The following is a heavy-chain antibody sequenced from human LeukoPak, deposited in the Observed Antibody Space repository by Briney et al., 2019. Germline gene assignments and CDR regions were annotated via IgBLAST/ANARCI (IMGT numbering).Heavy chain of an antibody. J-gene: IGHJ4*02. Sequence: TVKVFCKSSGGTFRSYAISCVRQAPVQGLEWMGGIIPIFGTANYAQKFQGRVTITADESTTTAYMELSSLRSEDTAVYYCARDQGYRYGYGDFDYWGQGTLVTVSS. V-gene: IGHV1-69*01. CDR1: GGTFRSYA. CDR2: IIPIFGTA. CDR3: ARDQGYRYGYGDFDY. D-gene: IGHD5-18*01.